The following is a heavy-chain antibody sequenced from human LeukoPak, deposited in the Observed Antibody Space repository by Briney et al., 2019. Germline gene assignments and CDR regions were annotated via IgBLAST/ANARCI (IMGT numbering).Heavy chain of an antibody. Sequence: GGSLRLSCSAFGYTFSNYAMHWVRQAPGKGLDWLAFIRYDGSDSYYTDSVRGRFTISRDDSKKTLYLQMNSLRTEDTAVYYCALLGVVIPPDTYDVWGQGTLVTVSS. CDR3: ALLGVVIPPDTYDV. V-gene: IGHV3-30*02. CDR2: IRYDGSDS. D-gene: IGHD3-3*01. J-gene: IGHJ3*01. CDR1: GYTFSNYA.